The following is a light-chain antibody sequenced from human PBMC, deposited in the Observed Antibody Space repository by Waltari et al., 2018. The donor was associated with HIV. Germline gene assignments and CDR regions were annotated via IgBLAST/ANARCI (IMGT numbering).Light chain of an antibody. J-gene: IGLJ3*02. CDR3: ASWDDYLNSWV. CDR1: DSNIGRNY. Sequence: QSVVTQPPSASGNPGQRVTISCSGSDSNIGRNYVYWYQDLPGTAPKLLIYKNNQRSSGVPDRFSGSKSDTSASLAISVLRSEDEADYYCASWDDYLNSWVFGGGTKLTVL. CDR2: KNN. V-gene: IGLV1-47*01.